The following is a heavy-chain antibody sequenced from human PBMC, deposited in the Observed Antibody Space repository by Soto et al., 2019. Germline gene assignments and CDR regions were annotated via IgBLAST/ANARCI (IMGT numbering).Heavy chain of an antibody. CDR3: ARSGYSYGPNPLLY. CDR2: IYHSGST. V-gene: IGHV4-30-2*01. D-gene: IGHD5-18*01. Sequence: SDALSYPCTLSGCATISRGYLVSWIRQPPGKGLEWIGYIYHSGSTYYNPSLKSRVTISVDRSKNQFSLKLSSVTAADTAVYYCARSGYSYGPNPLLYWGQG. J-gene: IGHJ4*02. CDR1: GCATISRGYL.